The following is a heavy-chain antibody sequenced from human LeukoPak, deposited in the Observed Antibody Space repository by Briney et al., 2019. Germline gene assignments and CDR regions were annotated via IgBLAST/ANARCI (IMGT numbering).Heavy chain of an antibody. J-gene: IGHJ3*01. V-gene: IGHV3-21*01. CDR3: SRDLVYSHGSGSFEAFDF. CDR1: GFTFSTYT. CDR2: ISSRSSYT. Sequence: GGSLRLSCAASGFTFSTYTMNWVRQAAGKGLEWVSSISSRSSYTYHADSVKGRFTISRDNAKNSLYLQMNSLRAEDTAVYYCSRDLVYSHGSGSFEAFDFWGQGTLVTVSS. D-gene: IGHD3-10*01.